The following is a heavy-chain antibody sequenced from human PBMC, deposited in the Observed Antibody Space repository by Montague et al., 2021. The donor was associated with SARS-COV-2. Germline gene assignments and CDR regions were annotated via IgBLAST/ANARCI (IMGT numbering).Heavy chain of an antibody. CDR2: VSSSGST. J-gene: IGHJ6*02. CDR1: GDSISDNTYK. D-gene: IGHD6-19*01. V-gene: IGHV4-39*01. Sequence: SETLSLTCTVSGDSISDNTYKWGWIRQPPGKGLELIGSVSSSGSTHYNPSLQSRVTISVDTSKNEFSLKLTSVTAADTSVYYCARLDLSGCLCYYWYGLDVWGQGTRVTVSS. CDR3: ARLDLSGCLCYYWYGLDV.